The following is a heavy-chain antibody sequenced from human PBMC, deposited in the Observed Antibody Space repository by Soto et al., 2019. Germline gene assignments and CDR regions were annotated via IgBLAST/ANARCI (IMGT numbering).Heavy chain of an antibody. D-gene: IGHD3-3*01. CDR1: GFTFSSYA. J-gene: IGHJ4*02. CDR3: ARSKYNFWSGYYTFDY. CDR2: ISSNGGST. Sequence: EVQLVESGGGLVQPGGSLRLSCAASGFTFSSYAMHWVRQAPGKGLEYVSAISSNGGSTYYANSVKGRFTISRDNSKNTLYLQMGSLRAEDMAVYYCARSKYNFWSGYYTFDYWGQGTLVTVSS. V-gene: IGHV3-64*01.